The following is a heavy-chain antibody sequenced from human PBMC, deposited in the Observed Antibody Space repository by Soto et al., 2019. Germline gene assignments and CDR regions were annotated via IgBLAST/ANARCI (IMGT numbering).Heavy chain of an antibody. CDR2: ISYDGSNK. Sequence: GGSLRLSCAASGFTFSSYGMHWVRQAPGKGLEWVAVISYDGSNKYYADSVKGRFTISRDNSKNTLYLQMNSLRAEDTAVYYCAKDRGYYYGSGDDYWGQGTLVTVSS. CDR3: AKDRGYYYGSGDDY. J-gene: IGHJ4*02. V-gene: IGHV3-30*18. D-gene: IGHD3-10*01. CDR1: GFTFSSYG.